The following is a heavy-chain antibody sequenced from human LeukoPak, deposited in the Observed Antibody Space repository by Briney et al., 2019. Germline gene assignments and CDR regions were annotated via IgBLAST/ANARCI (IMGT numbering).Heavy chain of an antibody. D-gene: IGHD3-10*01. CDR2: INHSGST. J-gene: IGHJ4*02. CDR3: ARGRRVHYYGSGSYYDC. V-gene: IGHV4-34*01. CDR1: GGSFSGYY. Sequence: SETLSLTCAVYGGSFSGYYWSWIRQPPGKGLEWIGEINHSGSTNYNPSLKSRVTISVDTSKNQFSLKLSSVTAADTAVYYCARGRRVHYYGSGSYYDCWGQETLVTVSS.